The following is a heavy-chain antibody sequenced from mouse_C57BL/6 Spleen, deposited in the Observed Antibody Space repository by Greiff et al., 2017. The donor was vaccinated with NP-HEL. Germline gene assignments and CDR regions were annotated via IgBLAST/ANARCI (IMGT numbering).Heavy chain of an antibody. CDR3: ARDYYSSAY. D-gene: IGHD2-12*01. CDR2: IDPSDSYT. CDR1: GYTFTSYW. Sequence: QVQLQQPGAELVKPGASVKLSCKASGYTFTSYWMQWVKQRPGQGLEWIGEIDPSDSYTNYNQKFKGKATLTVDTSSSTAYMQLSSLTSEDSAVYYCARDYYSSAYWGQGTLVTVSA. J-gene: IGHJ3*01. V-gene: IGHV1-50*01.